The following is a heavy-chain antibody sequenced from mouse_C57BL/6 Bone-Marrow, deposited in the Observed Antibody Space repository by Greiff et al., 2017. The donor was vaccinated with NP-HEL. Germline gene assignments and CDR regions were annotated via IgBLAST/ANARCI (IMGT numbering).Heavy chain of an antibody. J-gene: IGHJ1*03. CDR2: IYPGSGST. V-gene: IGHV1-55*01. CDR1: GYTFTSYW. D-gene: IGHD1-1*01. Sequence: QVQLQQPGAELVKPGASVKMSCKASGYTFTSYWITWVKQRPGQGLEWIGDIYPGSGSTNYNEKFKSKATLTVDTSSSTAYMQLSSLTSEDSAVYYCARGVGSSYPYWYFDVSGTGTTVTVSS. CDR3: ARGVGSSYPYWYFDV.